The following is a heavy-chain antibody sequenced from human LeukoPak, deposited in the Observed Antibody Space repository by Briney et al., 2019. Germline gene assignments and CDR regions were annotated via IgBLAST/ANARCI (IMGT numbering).Heavy chain of an antibody. CDR1: GFTFSTYW. J-gene: IGHJ1*01. CDR3: ARAPSEIGGYYPEYFRH. Sequence: GGSLRLSCAASGFTFSTYWMHWVRQAPGKGLVWVSSIKSDGSTNYAGSVKGRFTIYRDNAKNKLSLQMNSLRPEDTGVYYCARAPSEIGGYYPEYFRHWGQGTLVTVSS. D-gene: IGHD3-22*01. V-gene: IGHV3-74*01. CDR2: IKSDGST.